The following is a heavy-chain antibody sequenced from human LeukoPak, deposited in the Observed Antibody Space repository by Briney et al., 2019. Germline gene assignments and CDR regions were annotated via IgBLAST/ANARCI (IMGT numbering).Heavy chain of an antibody. CDR2: IIPIFGTA. CDR1: GGTFISYA. V-gene: IGHV1-69*13. Sequence: GASVKVSCKASGGTFISYAISWVRQAPGQGLEWMGGIIPIFGTANYAQKFQGRVTITADESTSTAYMELSSLRSEDTAVYYCAREVRWGRSSRNWFDPWGQGTLVTVSS. CDR3: AREVRWGRSSRNWFDP. D-gene: IGHD2-21*02. J-gene: IGHJ5*02.